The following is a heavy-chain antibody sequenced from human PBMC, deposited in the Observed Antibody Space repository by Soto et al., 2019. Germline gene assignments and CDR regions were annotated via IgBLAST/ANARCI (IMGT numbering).Heavy chain of an antibody. CDR3: ARRGIVVVPAAIGGFDYYYGMDV. CDR2: IDPSDSYT. D-gene: IGHD2-2*01. J-gene: IGHJ6*02. CDR1: GYSFTSYW. V-gene: IGHV5-10-1*01. Sequence: PGESLKISCKGSGYSFTSYWISWVRQMPGKGLEWMGRIDPSDSYTNYSPSFQGHVTISADKSISTAYLQWSSLKASDTAMYYCARRGIVVVPAAIGGFDYYYGMDVWGQGTTVTVSS.